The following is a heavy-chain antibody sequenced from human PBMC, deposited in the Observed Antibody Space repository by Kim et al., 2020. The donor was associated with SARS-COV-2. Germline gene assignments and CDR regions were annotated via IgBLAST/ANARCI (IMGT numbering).Heavy chain of an antibody. J-gene: IGHJ3*02. CDR1: GFTFGDHA. CDR2: ISGGGGST. D-gene: IGHD3-9*01. Sequence: GGSLRLSCAASGFTFGDHAMHWVRQAPGKGLEWVSLISGGGGSTYYADSVKGRFTISRDNSKNSLYLQMNSLRTEDTAMYYCAKDMVQGDYDILTGYSRHAFDSWGEGTMATVSS. V-gene: IGHV3-43*02. CDR3: AKDMVQGDYDILTGYSRHAFDS.